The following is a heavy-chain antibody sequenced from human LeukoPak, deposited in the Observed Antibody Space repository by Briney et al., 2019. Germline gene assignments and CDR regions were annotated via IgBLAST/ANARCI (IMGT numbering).Heavy chain of an antibody. V-gene: IGHV3-23*01. Sequence: GGSLRLSCAASGFTFSSNVMSWVRQAPGKGLEWVSAISGSGGNTYYADSVKGRFIISRDNSKNTLYLQMNSLRAEDTAVYYCAKDQGYYGAGSYYNTYYFDYWGQGSLVTVSS. CDR3: AKDQGYYGAGSYYNTYYFDY. J-gene: IGHJ4*02. D-gene: IGHD3-10*01. CDR2: ISGSGGNT. CDR1: GFTFSSNV.